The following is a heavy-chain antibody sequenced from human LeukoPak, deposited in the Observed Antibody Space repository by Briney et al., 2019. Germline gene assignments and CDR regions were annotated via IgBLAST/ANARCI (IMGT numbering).Heavy chain of an antibody. Sequence: KASETLSLTCTVSGVSISSYYCSWIRQPPGKGLEWIGYISTSGSTDYSPSLKSRVTISVDRSKNQCSLNLSSVTAVDTAVYYCAGHDEGSGWYRSYIDLWGRGTLVIVSS. J-gene: IGHJ2*01. D-gene: IGHD6-19*01. CDR2: ISTSGST. CDR3: AGHDEGSGWYRSYIDL. CDR1: GVSISSYY. V-gene: IGHV4-4*09.